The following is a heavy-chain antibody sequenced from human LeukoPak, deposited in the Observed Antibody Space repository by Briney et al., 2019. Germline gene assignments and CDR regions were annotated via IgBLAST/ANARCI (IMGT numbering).Heavy chain of an antibody. CDR3: ATSYGSGSYTVNWFDP. D-gene: IGHD3-10*01. Sequence: ASVKVSCKASGYTFTGYYMHWVRQAPGQGLEWMGWINPNSGGTNYAQKFQGRVTMTRDTSISTVYMELSRLRSEDTAVYYCATSYGSGSYTVNWFDPWGQGTLVTVSS. J-gene: IGHJ5*02. CDR2: INPNSGGT. V-gene: IGHV1-2*02. CDR1: GYTFTGYY.